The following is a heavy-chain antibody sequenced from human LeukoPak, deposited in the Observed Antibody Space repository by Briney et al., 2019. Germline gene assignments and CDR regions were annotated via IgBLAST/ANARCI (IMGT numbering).Heavy chain of an antibody. J-gene: IGHJ6*03. CDR3: ARVYCRSNNCYFYYMDV. V-gene: IGHV3-20*04. CDR2: INWSGGST. CDR1: GFTFDEYA. D-gene: IGHD2-2*01. Sequence: PGGSLRLSCAASGFTFDEYAMSCVRAPPGRGLGWVSGINWSGGSTGYSDSVKGRFTISRDNAKNSLYLQMNSLSAEDTALYYCARVYCRSNNCYFYYMDVWGKGSTVTVSS.